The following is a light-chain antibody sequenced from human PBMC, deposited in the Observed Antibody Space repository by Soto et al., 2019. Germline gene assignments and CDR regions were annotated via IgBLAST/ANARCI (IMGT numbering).Light chain of an antibody. J-gene: IGKJ1*01. Sequence: EIVMTQSPATLSVSPGERATLSCRASQSVSSNLAWYQQKPGQAPRLLIYGASTRATGIPARFSGSGSGTEFTLTISRLQSEDFAVYYCQQDNNWPPMAFGQGTKGEIK. CDR1: QSVSSN. CDR2: GAS. CDR3: QQDNNWPPMA. V-gene: IGKV3-15*01.